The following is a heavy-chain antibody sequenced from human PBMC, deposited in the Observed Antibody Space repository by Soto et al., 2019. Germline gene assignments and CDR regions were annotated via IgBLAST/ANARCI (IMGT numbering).Heavy chain of an antibody. D-gene: IGHD3-3*01. Sequence: PSETLSLTCTVSGGSVSSGSYYWSWIRQPPGKGLEWIGYIYYSGSTNYNPSLKSRVTISVDTSKNQFSLKLSSVTAADTAVYYRARERGLRFLEWLGLDPWGQGTLVTVSS. J-gene: IGHJ5*02. CDR2: IYYSGST. CDR1: GGSVSSGSYY. CDR3: ARERGLRFLEWLGLDP. V-gene: IGHV4-61*01.